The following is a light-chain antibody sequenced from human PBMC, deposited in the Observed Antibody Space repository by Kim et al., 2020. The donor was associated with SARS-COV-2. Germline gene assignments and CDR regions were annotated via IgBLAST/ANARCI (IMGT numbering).Light chain of an antibody. CDR3: MQGTHWPFT. V-gene: IGKV2-30*01. Sequence: PASNSCGSSESLVYSDGNIYLNWFHQRPGQSPRRLIYKVSNRDSGVPDRFSGSGSGTDFTLQISRVEAEDVGVYYCMQGTHWPFTFGPGTKVDIK. CDR1: ESLVYSDGNIY. CDR2: KVS. J-gene: IGKJ3*01.